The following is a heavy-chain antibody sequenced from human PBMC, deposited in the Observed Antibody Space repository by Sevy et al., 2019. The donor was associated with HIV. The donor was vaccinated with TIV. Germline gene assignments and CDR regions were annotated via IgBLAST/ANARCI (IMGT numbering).Heavy chain of an antibody. J-gene: IGHJ4*02. CDR1: GYTFSSYG. V-gene: IGHV1-18*01. D-gene: IGHD6-19*01. Sequence: ASVKVSCKASGYTFSSYGINWVRQAPGQGLEWMGWISVYNGNTNYAQKFQGRVTMTTDTSTNTAYMELRSLRSDDTAVYYCARGGGSGWYYFDSWGQGTLVTVSS. CDR3: ARGGGSGWYYFDS. CDR2: ISVYNGNT.